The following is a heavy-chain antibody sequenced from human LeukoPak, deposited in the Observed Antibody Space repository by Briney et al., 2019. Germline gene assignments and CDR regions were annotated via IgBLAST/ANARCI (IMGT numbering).Heavy chain of an antibody. CDR1: GSIFTSYW. D-gene: IGHD3-10*01. CDR2: IYPGDSDT. CDR3: ARRPMVRGSILYGMDV. J-gene: IGHJ6*02. V-gene: IGHV5-51*01. Sequence: GASLQISCKGSGSIFTSYWIGWVRQLPGKGLEWMGIIYPGDSDTRYSPSFQGQVTISADKSISTAYLQWSSLKASDTAMYYCARRPMVRGSILYGMDVWGQGTTVTVSS.